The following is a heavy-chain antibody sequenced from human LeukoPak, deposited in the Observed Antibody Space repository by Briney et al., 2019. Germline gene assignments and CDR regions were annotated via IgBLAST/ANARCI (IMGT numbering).Heavy chain of an antibody. V-gene: IGHV4-39*01. J-gene: IGHJ4*02. Sequence: PSETLSLTCTVSGGSFSSSSYYWGWLRQPPGTGLEWIGSIYYSGSTYYNPSLKSRVTISVDTSKNQFSLKLSSVTAVDTAVYYCARATMVRGVIEFDYWCQGTLSPSPQ. CDR3: ARATMVRGVIEFDY. CDR1: GGSFSSSSYY. D-gene: IGHD3-10*01. CDR2: IYYSGST.